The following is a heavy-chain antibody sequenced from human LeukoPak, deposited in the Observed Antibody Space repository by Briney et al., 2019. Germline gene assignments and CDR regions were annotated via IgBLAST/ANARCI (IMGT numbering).Heavy chain of an antibody. Sequence: PGGSLRLSCAASGFTFSSYAMSWVRQAPGKGLEWVSAISESGATFYADSVKGRFTISRDNSKNTLYLQMGSLRAEDTAIYYCAKVGSASSQYFDYWGQGTLVTVSS. CDR2: ISESGAT. CDR1: GFTFSSYA. CDR3: AKVGSASSQYFDY. J-gene: IGHJ4*02. V-gene: IGHV3-23*01. D-gene: IGHD3-10*01.